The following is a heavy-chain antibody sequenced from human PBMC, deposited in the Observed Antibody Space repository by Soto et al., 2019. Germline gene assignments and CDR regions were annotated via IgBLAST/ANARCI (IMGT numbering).Heavy chain of an antibody. V-gene: IGHV1-69*13. D-gene: IGHD5-18*01. CDR2: IIPIFGTA. CDR3: ARIRGYSYGYELAQFDY. Sequence: ASVKVSCKASGGTFSSYAISWVRQAPGQGLEWMGGIIPIFGTANYAQKFQGRVTITADESTSTAYMELSSLRSEDTAVYYCARIRGYSYGYELAQFDYWGQGTLVTVSS. CDR1: GGTFSSYA. J-gene: IGHJ4*02.